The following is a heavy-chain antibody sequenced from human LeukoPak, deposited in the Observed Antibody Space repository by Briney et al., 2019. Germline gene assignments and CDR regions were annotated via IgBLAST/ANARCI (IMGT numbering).Heavy chain of an antibody. D-gene: IGHD2-2*01. CDR2: INNSVST. CDR1: VESFSVYY. J-gene: IGHJ6*02. Sequence: PSETLSLTCAVYVESFSVYYWSWIRHPPRKGLEWICQINNSVSTNYNQSLKSRVTISVDTSKIQISLKLSSVTPADTAVYYCARRPRVRVGYCSSTSCYRYYYYGMDVWGQGTTVTVSS. V-gene: IGHV4-34*01. CDR3: ARRPRVRVGYCSSTSCYRYYYYGMDV.